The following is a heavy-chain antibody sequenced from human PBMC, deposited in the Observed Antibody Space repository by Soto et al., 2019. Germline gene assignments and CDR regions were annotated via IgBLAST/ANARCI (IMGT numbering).Heavy chain of an antibody. CDR1: GFPFSSYS. D-gene: IGHD5-12*01. V-gene: IGHV3-48*01. Sequence: GGSLRLSCAASGFPFSSYSMNWVRQAPGKGLEWVSYISSSSSTIYYADSVKGRFTISRDNAKNSLYLQMNSLRAEDTAVYYCARALASLSYWGQGTLVTVSS. J-gene: IGHJ4*02. CDR2: ISSSSSTI. CDR3: ARALASLSY.